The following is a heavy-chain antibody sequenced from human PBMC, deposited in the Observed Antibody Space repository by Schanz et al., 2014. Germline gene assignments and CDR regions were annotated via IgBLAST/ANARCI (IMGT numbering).Heavy chain of an antibody. CDR2: INPSGGST. J-gene: IGHJ3*02. CDR1: GGTFSSST. V-gene: IGHV1-46*03. CDR3: ARGPSTGAFDI. Sequence: QVQLVQSGAEVKKPGSSVKVSCKASGGTFSSSTLTWVRQAPGQGLEWMGIINPSGGSTSYAQKFRGRVTMTRDTSTSTVYMELSSLRSEDTAVYFCARGPSTGAFDIWGQGTMVTVSS.